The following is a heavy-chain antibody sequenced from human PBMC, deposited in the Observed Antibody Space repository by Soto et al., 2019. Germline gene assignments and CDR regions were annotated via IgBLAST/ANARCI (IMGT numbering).Heavy chain of an antibody. CDR3: ARAPRGDYIWGSYRSFYFDF. CDR1: GFTFSSYA. Sequence: GGSLRLSCAASGFTFSSYAMHWVRQAPGKGLEYVSAISSNGGSTYYANSVKGRFTISRDNSKNTLYLQMGSLRAEDMAVYYCARAPRGDYIWGSYRSFYFDFWGQGILVTVSS. V-gene: IGHV3-64*01. CDR2: ISSNGGST. J-gene: IGHJ4*02. D-gene: IGHD3-16*02.